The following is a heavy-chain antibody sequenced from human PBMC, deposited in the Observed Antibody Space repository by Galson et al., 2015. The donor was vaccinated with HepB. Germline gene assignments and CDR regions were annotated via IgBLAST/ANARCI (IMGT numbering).Heavy chain of an antibody. D-gene: IGHD3-10*01. CDR1: GFTFSIYA. J-gene: IGHJ4*02. V-gene: IGHV3-30-3*01. CDR2: ISYDENNK. Sequence: SLRLSCAASGFTFSIYAMHWVRQAPGKGLEWVSVISYDENNKYYADSVKGRFTISRDNSKNTLYLQMNSLTTEDTAVYYCARDHFARGLGEVDYWGQGTLVTVSS. CDR3: ARDHFARGLGEVDY.